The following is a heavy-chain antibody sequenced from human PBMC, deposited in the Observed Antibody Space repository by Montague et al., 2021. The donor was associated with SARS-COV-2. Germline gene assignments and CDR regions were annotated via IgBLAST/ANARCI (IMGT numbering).Heavy chain of an antibody. CDR2: ISSTGSTI. D-gene: IGHD2-8*01. J-gene: IGHJ4*02. CDR1: GFTFSSYE. Sequence: FRSLSFAASGFTFSSYEMNWVRQAPGKGLEWVSYISSTGSTIFYADSVKGRFTISRDNAKNSLYLQMNSLRAEDTAVYYCASRAPTRIVLMVYAIGGYFDYWGQGTLVTVSS. CDR3: ASRAPTRIVLMVYAIGGYFDY. V-gene: IGHV3-48*03.